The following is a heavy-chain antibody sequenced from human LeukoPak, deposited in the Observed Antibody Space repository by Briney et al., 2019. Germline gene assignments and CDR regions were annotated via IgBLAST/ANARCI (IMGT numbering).Heavy chain of an antibody. V-gene: IGHV5-51*01. CDR3: ARHPYYYGSGSFYWSHDY. CDR1: GYSFTSYW. Sequence: GESLQISCQGSGYSFTSYWIGWVRQMPGKGLEWMGIIYPGDSDTRYSPSFQGQVTISADKSISTAYLQWSSLKASDTAMYYCARHPYYYGSGSFYWSHDYWGQGTLVTVSS. CDR2: IYPGDSDT. J-gene: IGHJ4*02. D-gene: IGHD3-10*01.